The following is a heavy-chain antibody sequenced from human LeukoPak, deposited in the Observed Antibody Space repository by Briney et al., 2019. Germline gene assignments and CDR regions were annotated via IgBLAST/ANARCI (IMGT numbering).Heavy chain of an antibody. D-gene: IGHD3-10*01. CDR1: GYTFTGYY. V-gene: IGHV1-2*02. Sequence: GASVKVSCKASGYTFTGYYMHWVRQAPGQGLEWMGWINPNSGGTNYAQKFQGRVTMTRDTSISTAYMELSRLRSDDTAVYYCARDPGVRGVIEFDYWGQGTLVTVSS. CDR2: INPNSGGT. J-gene: IGHJ4*02. CDR3: ARDPGVRGVIEFDY.